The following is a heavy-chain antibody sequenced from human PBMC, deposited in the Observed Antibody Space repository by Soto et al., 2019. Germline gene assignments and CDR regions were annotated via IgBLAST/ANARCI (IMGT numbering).Heavy chain of an antibody. J-gene: IGHJ4*02. CDR3: ARVNTYSSSWAGEY. CDR2: INHSGST. D-gene: IGHD6-13*01. Sequence: SETLSLTCAVYGGSFSGYYWSWIRQPPGKGLEWIGEINHSGSTNYNPSLKSRVTISVDTSKNQFSLKLSSVTAADTAVYYCARVNTYSSSWAGEYWGQGTLVTV. V-gene: IGHV4-34*01. CDR1: GGSFSGYY.